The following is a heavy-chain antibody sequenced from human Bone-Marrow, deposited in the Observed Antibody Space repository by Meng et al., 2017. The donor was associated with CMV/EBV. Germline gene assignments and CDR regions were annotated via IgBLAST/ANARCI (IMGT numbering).Heavy chain of an antibody. Sequence: GESLKISCAASGFTFSSYSMSWVRQAPGKGLEWVSAISGSGGSTYYADSVKGRFTISRDNAKNSLYLQMNSLRAEDTAVYYCARDEYYYYGMDVWGQGPTVTVSS. V-gene: IGHV3-21*01. J-gene: IGHJ6*02. CDR2: ISGSGGST. CDR3: ARDEYYYYGMDV. CDR1: GFTFSSYS.